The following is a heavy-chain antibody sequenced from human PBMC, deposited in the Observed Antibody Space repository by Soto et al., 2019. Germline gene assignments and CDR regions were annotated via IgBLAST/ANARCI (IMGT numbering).Heavy chain of an antibody. CDR2: VSHDGRNT. Sequence: VQLVESGGGVVQPGRSLRLSCAASGFTFSDYAMHWVRQAPGKGLEWVAVVSHDGRNTHYADSVKGRFTISRDSSKNTVPLEMTSLRAGDTGVXXXXXXXXXXXXXXXXNSRGQGALVTVSS. V-gene: IGHV3-30*03. CDR1: GFTFSDYA. J-gene: IGHJ5*01. CDR3: XXXXXXXXXXXXXNS.